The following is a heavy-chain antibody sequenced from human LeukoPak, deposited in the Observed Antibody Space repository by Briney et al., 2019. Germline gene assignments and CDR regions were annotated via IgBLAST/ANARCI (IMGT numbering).Heavy chain of an antibody. CDR1: GYPFDNFG. Sequence: GAAVKVSCKASGYPFDNFGLTWVRQAPGQGLEWMGWISAYNGNTHYAQKFRGRLTMTTDTSTTTAYLELRSLKSADTAVYYCARDRLGGDLTGESLYWGQGTLVTVSS. J-gene: IGHJ4*02. CDR2: ISAYNGNT. V-gene: IGHV1-18*01. D-gene: IGHD4-17*01. CDR3: ARDRLGGDLTGESLY.